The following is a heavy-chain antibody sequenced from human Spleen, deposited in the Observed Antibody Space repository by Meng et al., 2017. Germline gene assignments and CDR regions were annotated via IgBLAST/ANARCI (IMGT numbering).Heavy chain of an antibody. CDR2: SSGSGGGT. Sequence: GGSLRLSCTASGFTFDDYAMSWVRRVPGKGLEWVSGSSGSGGGTYYADSVKGRFTSSRDNSKNTLYLQMNSLRDEDTAVYYCAKGHTSMPTYYFDYWGQGTLVTVSS. CDR3: AKGHTSMPTYYFDY. D-gene: IGHD5-18*01. CDR1: GFTFDDYA. V-gene: IGHV3-23*01. J-gene: IGHJ4*02.